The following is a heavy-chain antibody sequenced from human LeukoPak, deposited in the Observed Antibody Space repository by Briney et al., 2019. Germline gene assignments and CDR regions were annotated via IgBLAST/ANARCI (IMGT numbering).Heavy chain of an antibody. CDR3: AKAGWTGTYYFDY. Sequence: PGGSLRLSCAASGFTFSTHDVNWVRQAPGKGLEWVSALSGSGLSTYYADSVKGRFTISRDNSNNMLYLQMNSLRAEDTAVYYCAKAGWTGTYYFDYWGQGTLVTVSS. J-gene: IGHJ4*02. CDR2: LSGSGLST. CDR1: GFTFSTHD. D-gene: IGHD3-16*01. V-gene: IGHV3-23*01.